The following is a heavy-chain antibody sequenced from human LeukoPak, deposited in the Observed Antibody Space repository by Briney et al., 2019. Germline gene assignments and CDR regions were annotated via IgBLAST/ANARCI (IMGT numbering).Heavy chain of an antibody. J-gene: IGHJ6*03. CDR1: GYSISSGYY. CDR2: IYHSGST. Sequence: KTSETLSLTCAVSGYSISSGYYWGWIRQPPGKGLEWIGSIYHSGSTYYNPSLKSRVTISVDTSKNQFSLKLSSVTAADTAVYYCARLYYGGITYYYYYMDVWGNGTTVTVSS. D-gene: IGHD4-23*01. CDR3: ARLYYGGITYYYYYMDV. V-gene: IGHV4-38-2*01.